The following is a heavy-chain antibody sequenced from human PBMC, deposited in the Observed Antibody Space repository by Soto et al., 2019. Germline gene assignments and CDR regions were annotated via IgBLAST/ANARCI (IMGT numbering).Heavy chain of an antibody. CDR3: AKGPTANSVWFPRYFDY. J-gene: IGHJ4*02. CDR2: ISGSGGTT. D-gene: IGHD6-19*01. Sequence: GGSLRLSCAASGCNFSSYAMSWVRQAPGKGLEWVSAISGSGGTTWYAGSVRGRFTISRDDSKNTLYLQMNSLRVDDAAVYYCAKGPTANSVWFPRYFDYWGQGTLVTVSS. CDR1: GCNFSSYA. V-gene: IGHV3-23*01.